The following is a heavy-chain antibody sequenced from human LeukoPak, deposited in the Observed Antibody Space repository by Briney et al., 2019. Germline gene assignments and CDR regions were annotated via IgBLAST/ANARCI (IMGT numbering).Heavy chain of an antibody. J-gene: IGHJ4*02. V-gene: IGHV4-30-2*01. CDR2: IYHSGST. CDR1: GGSISSGGYS. CDR3: ARGALMVTDRRGGGSGTAMEPWAYDY. D-gene: IGHD5-18*01. Sequence: PSETLSLTCAVSGGSISSGGYSWSWIRQPPGKGLEWIGYIYHSGSTYYHPSLKSRVTISVDRSKNQFSLKLSSVTAADTAVYYCARGALMVTDRRGGGSGTAMEPWAYDYWGQGTLVTVSS.